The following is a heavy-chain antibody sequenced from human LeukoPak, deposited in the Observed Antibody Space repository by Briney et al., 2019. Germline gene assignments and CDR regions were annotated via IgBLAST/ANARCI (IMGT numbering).Heavy chain of an antibody. Sequence: GGSLRLSCAASGFTFSSYWMHWVRQAPGKGLVWVSRINSDGSSTSYADSVKGRFTISRDNAKNTLYLQMNSLRAEDMALYYCAKAQYSSSWSFFDYWGQGTQVTVSS. CDR2: INSDGSST. CDR1: GFTFSSYW. J-gene: IGHJ4*02. CDR3: AKAQYSSSWSFFDY. V-gene: IGHV3-74*01. D-gene: IGHD6-13*01.